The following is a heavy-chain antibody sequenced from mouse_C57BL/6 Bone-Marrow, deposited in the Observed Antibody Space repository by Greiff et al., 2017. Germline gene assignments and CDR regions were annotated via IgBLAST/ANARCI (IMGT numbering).Heavy chain of an antibody. J-gene: IGHJ1*03. D-gene: IGHD1-1*01. CDR1: GFTFSSYT. Sequence: EVKLQESGGGLVKPGGSLKLSCAASGFTFSSYTMSWVRQTPEKRLEWVATISGGGGNTYYPDSVKGRFTISRYNAKNTLYLQMSSLRSEDTALYYCARRAYGSSSWYFDVWGTGTTVTVSS. V-gene: IGHV5-9*01. CDR3: ARRAYGSSSWYFDV. CDR2: ISGGGGNT.